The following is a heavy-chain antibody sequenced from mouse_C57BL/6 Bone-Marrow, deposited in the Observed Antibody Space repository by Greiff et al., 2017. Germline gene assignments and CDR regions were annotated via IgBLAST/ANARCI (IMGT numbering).Heavy chain of an antibody. CDR3: ARDKDDPWFAY. J-gene: IGHJ3*01. CDR1: GFTFRDYG. CDR2: ISSGSSTI. Sequence: EVQLQQSGGGLVKPGGSLKLSCAASGFTFRDYGMHWVRQAPEKGLEWVAYISSGSSTIYYADTVKGRFTISRDNAKNTLFLQMTSLRSEDTAMYYCARDKDDPWFAYWGQGTLVTVSA. V-gene: IGHV5-17*01.